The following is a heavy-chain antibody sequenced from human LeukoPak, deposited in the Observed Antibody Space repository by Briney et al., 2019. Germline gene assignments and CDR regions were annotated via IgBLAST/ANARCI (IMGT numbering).Heavy chain of an antibody. Sequence: GGSLRLSCAASGFTFSSYSMNWVRQAPGKGLEWVSSISSSSSYIYYADSVKGRFTISRDNAKNSLYLQMNSLRAEDTAVYYCARDGLGHCSGGSCYSPDYWGQGTPVTVSS. D-gene: IGHD2-15*01. J-gene: IGHJ4*02. CDR2: ISSSSSYI. CDR3: ARDGLGHCSGGSCYSPDY. V-gene: IGHV3-21*01. CDR1: GFTFSSYS.